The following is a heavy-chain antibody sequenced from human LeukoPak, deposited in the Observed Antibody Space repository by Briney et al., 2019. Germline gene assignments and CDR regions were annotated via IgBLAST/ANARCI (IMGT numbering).Heavy chain of an antibody. J-gene: IGHJ4*02. CDR2: IYYSGST. V-gene: IGHV4-59*12. Sequence: PSETLSLTCTVSGGSISSYYWSWIRQPPGKGLEWIGYIYYSGSTYYNPSLKSRVTISVDTSKNQFSLKLSSVTAADTAVYYCARDSRCDSSGYYLDCYFDYWGQGTLVTVSS. CDR3: ARDSRCDSSGYYLDCYFDY. CDR1: GGSISSYY. D-gene: IGHD3-22*01.